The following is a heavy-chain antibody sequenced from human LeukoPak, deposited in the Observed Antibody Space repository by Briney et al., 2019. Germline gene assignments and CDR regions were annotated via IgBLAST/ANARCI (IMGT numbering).Heavy chain of an antibody. CDR2: ISGSAGST. Sequence: GGSLRLSCAASGFTFSSYAMSWVRQAPGKGLEWVSAISGSAGSTYYADSVKGRFTIFRDNSKNTLYLQMNSLRADDTAVYYCAKDLLDWSRDRERDYWGQGTLVTVSS. J-gene: IGHJ4*02. D-gene: IGHD3-9*01. V-gene: IGHV3-23*01. CDR1: GFTFSSYA. CDR3: AKDLLDWSRDRERDY.